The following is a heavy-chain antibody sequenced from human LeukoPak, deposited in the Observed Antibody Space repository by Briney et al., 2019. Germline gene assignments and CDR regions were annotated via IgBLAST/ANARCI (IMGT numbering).Heavy chain of an antibody. J-gene: IGHJ4*02. CDR3: ARRDGMDFDY. CDR2: INHSGST. D-gene: IGHD1-26*01. Sequence: PSETLSLTCTVSGGSISSSSYYWSWMRQPPGKGLEWIGEINHSGSTNYNPSLKSRVTISVDTSKNQFSLKLSSVTAADTAVYYCARRDGMDFDYWGQGTLVTVSS. CDR1: GGSISSSSYY. V-gene: IGHV4-39*07.